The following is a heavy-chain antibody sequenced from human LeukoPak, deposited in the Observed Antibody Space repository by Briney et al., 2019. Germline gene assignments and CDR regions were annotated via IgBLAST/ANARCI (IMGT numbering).Heavy chain of an antibody. CDR3: ARGVGGNRADY. J-gene: IGHJ4*02. CDR1: GYTFTNYD. Sequence: ASVKVSCKASGYTFTNYDINWVRQATGQGLEWMGWMNPNSDNTGYAQKFQGRVTMTRNTSISTAYMELSSLTSEDTAVYYCARGVGGNRADYWGQGTLVTVSS. D-gene: IGHD1-26*01. V-gene: IGHV1-8*01. CDR2: MNPNSDNT.